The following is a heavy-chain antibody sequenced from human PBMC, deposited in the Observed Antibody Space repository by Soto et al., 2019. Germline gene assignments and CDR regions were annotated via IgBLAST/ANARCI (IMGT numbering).Heavy chain of an antibody. J-gene: IGHJ5*02. Sequence: PGQGLEWMGGIIPIFGTANYAQKFQGRVTITADESTSTAYMELSSLRSEDTAVYYCARAYYIAAAGTYWFDPWGQGTLVTVSS. CDR3: ARAYYIAAAGTYWFDP. D-gene: IGHD6-13*01. V-gene: IGHV1-69*01. CDR2: IIPIFGTA.